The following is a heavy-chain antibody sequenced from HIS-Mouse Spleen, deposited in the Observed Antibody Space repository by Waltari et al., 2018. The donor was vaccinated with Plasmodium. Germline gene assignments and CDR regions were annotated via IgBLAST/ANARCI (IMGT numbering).Heavy chain of an antibody. CDR1: GYTFTGYY. CDR3: ARVLGYKAAAGTFVEYFQH. Sequence: QVQLVQSGAEVKKPGASVKVSCKASGYTFTGYYMHWVRQAPGQGLGWMGWINPNSGCTNYAQKLQGRVTMTRDTSISTAYMELSRLRSDDTAVYYCARVLGYKAAAGTFVEYFQHWGQGTLVTVSS. D-gene: IGHD6-13*01. V-gene: IGHV1-2*02. CDR2: INPNSGCT. J-gene: IGHJ1*01.